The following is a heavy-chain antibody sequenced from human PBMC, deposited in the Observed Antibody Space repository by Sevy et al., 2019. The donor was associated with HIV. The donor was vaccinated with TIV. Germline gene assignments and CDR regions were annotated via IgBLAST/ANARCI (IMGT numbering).Heavy chain of an antibody. CDR1: GYTLTELS. D-gene: IGHD3-10*01. CDR2: FDPEDGET. V-gene: IGHV1-24*01. Sequence: ASVKVSCKVSGYTLTELSMHWVRQAPGKGLEWMGGFDPEDGETIYAQKFQGRVTMTEDTSTDTAYMELSSLRSEDTAVYYCATQTPARHYYYGSGSFDYWGQGTLVTVSS. CDR3: ATQTPARHYYYGSGSFDY. J-gene: IGHJ4*02.